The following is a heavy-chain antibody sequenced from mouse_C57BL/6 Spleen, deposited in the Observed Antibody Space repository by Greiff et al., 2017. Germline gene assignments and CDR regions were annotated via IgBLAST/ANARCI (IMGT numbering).Heavy chain of an antibody. CDR2: IYPGDGDT. CDR3: ARADYYGSIPYYFDY. J-gene: IGHJ2*01. V-gene: IGHV1-80*01. CDR1: GYAFSSYW. Sequence: QVQLQPSGAELVKPGASVKISCKASGYAFSSYWMNWVKQRPGKGLEWIGQIYPGDGDTNYNGKFKGKATLHADKSSSTAYMQLSSLTSEDSAVYFCARADYYGSIPYYFDYWGQGTTLTVSS. D-gene: IGHD1-1*01.